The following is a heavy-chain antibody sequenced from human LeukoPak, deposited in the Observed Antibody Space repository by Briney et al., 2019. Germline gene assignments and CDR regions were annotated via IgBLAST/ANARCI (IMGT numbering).Heavy chain of an antibody. V-gene: IGHV3-21*01. CDR2: ISSSSSYI. D-gene: IGHD4-17*01. J-gene: IGHJ4*02. CDR3: ASILNYGDYVDLDY. Sequence: GGSLRPSCAATGFTFSSHAMSWVRQAPWKGLEWVSSISSSSSYIYYADSVKGRFTISRDNAKNSLYLQMNSLRAEDTAVYYCASILNYGDYVDLDYWGQGTLVTVSS. CDR1: GFTFSSHA.